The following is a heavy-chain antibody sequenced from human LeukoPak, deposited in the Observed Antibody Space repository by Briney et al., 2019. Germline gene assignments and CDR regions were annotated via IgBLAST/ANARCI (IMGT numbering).Heavy chain of an antibody. D-gene: IGHD2-2*01. J-gene: IGHJ6*02. V-gene: IGHV4-34*01. Sequence: SKTLSLTCAAYGGSFSGYYRSWIPQPPGRGLKWIGEINHSGSTNYNPSLKSRVTISVDTSKNQFSLKLSSVTAADTAVYYCARGLPSRSTRYYYYYGMDVWGQGTTVTVSS. CDR2: INHSGST. CDR3: ARGLPSRSTRYYYYYGMDV. CDR1: GGSFSGYY.